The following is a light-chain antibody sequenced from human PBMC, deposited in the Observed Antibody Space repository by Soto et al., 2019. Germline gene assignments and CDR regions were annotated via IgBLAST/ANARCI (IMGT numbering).Light chain of an antibody. J-gene: IGLJ1*01. Sequence: ALTQPASVAGSPGQSITISCTGTSSDVGGYNYVSWYQQHPGKAPKLMIYEVSNRPSGVSNRFSGSKSGNTASLTISGLQAEDEADYYCSSYTSSSTLYVFGTGTKVTVL. CDR3: SSYTSSSTLYV. CDR1: SSDVGGYNY. V-gene: IGLV2-14*01. CDR2: EVS.